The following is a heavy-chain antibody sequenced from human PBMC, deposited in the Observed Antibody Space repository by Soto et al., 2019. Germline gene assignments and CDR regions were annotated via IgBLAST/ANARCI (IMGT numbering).Heavy chain of an antibody. CDR1: GGSISSSNW. J-gene: IGHJ4*02. Sequence: SETLSLTCAVSGGSISSSNWWSWVRQPPGKGLEWIGEIYHSGSTNYNPSLKSRVTISVDKSKNQFSLKLSSVTAADTAVYYCARVRGKYDFWSGYYLDYWGQGTLVTVSS. CDR3: ARVRGKYDFWSGYYLDY. V-gene: IGHV4-4*02. D-gene: IGHD3-3*01. CDR2: IYHSGST.